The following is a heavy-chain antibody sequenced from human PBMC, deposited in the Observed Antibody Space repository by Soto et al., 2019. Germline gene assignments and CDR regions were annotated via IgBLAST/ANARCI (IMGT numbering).Heavy chain of an antibody. CDR3: ARPPVAGRGEAFDI. CDR2: IYYSGST. D-gene: IGHD2-15*01. V-gene: IGHV4-39*01. CDR1: AGSISSSNYY. Sequence: QLQLQESGPGLVKPSETLSLTCTVSAGSISSSNYYWGWIRQPPGKGMEWIGNIYYSGSTYYNPSLKSRVTISINTSKNQFSLRLTSVTAADTAVYYCARPPVAGRGEAFDIWGQGTMVTVSS. J-gene: IGHJ3*02.